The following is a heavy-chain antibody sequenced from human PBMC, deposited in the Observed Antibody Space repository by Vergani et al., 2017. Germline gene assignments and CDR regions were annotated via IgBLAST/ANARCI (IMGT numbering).Heavy chain of an antibody. D-gene: IGHD3-10*01. J-gene: IGHJ6*03. CDR1: GFSFSSHA. CDR3: AKAVSVTSGSLQYNFYMDG. CDR2: ISNDGSKK. V-gene: IGHV3-30*18. Sequence: QVQLAESGGGRVQPGRSLRLSCAASGFSFSSHAIHWVRQAPGKGLEWVAVISNDGSKKYYADSVKGRFTISRDNSKNTLDLQMNSLRTQDTAVYYCAKAVSVTSGSLQYNFYMDGWGKGTTVTVS.